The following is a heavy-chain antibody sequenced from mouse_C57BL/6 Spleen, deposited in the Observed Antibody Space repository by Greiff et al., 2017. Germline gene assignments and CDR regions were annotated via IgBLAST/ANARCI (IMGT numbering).Heavy chain of an antibody. CDR2: INPSTGGT. J-gene: IGHJ4*01. V-gene: IGHV1-42*01. Sequence: EVQLQQSGPELVKPGASVKISCKASGYSFTGYYMNWVKQSPEKSLEWIGEINPSTGGTTYNQKFKAKATLTVDKSSSTAYMQLKSLTSEDSAVYYCARYPYGYGAMDYWGQGTSVTVSS. D-gene: IGHD2-2*01. CDR3: ARYPYGYGAMDY. CDR1: GYSFTGYY.